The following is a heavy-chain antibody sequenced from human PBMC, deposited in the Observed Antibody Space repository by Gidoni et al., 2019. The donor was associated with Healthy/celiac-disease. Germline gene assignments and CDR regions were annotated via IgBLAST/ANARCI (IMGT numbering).Heavy chain of an antibody. CDR1: GYTFTGYY. D-gene: IGHD6-19*01. V-gene: IGHV1-2*02. J-gene: IGHJ6*02. CDR2: INPNSGGT. CDR3: ARDRVAGTDYYGMDV. Sequence: QVQLVQSGAEVKKPGASVKVSCKASGYTFTGYYMHWVRQAPGQGLEWMGWINPNSGGTNYAQKFQGGVTMTRDTSISTAYMELSRLRSDDTAVYYCARDRVAGTDYYGMDVWGQGTTVTVSS.